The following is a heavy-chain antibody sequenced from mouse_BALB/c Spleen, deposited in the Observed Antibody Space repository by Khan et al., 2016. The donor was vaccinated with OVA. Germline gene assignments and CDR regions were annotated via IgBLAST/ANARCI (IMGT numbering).Heavy chain of an antibody. J-gene: IGHJ2*01. CDR2: ISYSGVT. V-gene: IGHV3-2*02. CDR1: GYSITSGYA. CDR3: AGGTYYGYSFDY. Sequence: EVQLVESGPGLVKPSQSLSLTCTVTGYSITSGYAWNWIRQFPGNKLEWMGYISYSGVTNYTPSLKSRISITRDTSKNQFFLQLNSVTTEDTATYFYAGGTYYGYSFDYWGQGTTLTVSS. D-gene: IGHD1-1*01.